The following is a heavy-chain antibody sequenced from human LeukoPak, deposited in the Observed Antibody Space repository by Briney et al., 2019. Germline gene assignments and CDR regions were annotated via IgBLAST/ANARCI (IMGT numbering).Heavy chain of an antibody. CDR1: GLVFSIYD. Sequence: PGVALSLLCSTSGLVFSIYDKIWVRHARGKAPEWVFGISGFNTYYADSVTGRFTIFRDNSKNVLYLQMDRLRAEDTAVYSCEKDVCTSPRCLLYFDSWGQGTLVTVSS. J-gene: IGHJ4*02. V-gene: IGHV3-23*01. CDR2: ISGFNT. CDR3: EKDVCTSPRCLLYFDS. D-gene: IGHD2-8*01.